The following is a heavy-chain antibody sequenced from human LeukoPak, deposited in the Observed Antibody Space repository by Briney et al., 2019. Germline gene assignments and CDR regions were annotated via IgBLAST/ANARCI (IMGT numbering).Heavy chain of an antibody. CDR2: ISSSSSYT. CDR3: ARQNSSSWYHYYYYYYGMDV. Sequence: GGSLRLSCAASGFTFSDYYMSWIRQAPGKGLEWVSYISSSSSYTNYADSVKGRFTISRDNAKNSLYLQMNSLRAEDTAVYYCARQNSSSWYHYYYYYYGMDVWGKGTPVTVSS. CDR1: GFTFSDYY. V-gene: IGHV3-11*06. J-gene: IGHJ6*04. D-gene: IGHD6-13*01.